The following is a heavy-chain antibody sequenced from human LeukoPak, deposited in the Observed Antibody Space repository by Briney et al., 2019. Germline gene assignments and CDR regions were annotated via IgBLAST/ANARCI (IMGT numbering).Heavy chain of an antibody. Sequence: SQTLSLTCTVSGGSISSGDYYWSWIRQPPGKGLEWIGYIYYSGSTYYNPSLKSRVTISVDTSKNKFSLKLSSVTAADTAVYYCARGISSGWFYDAFGIWGQGTMVTVSS. CDR2: IYYSGST. D-gene: IGHD6-19*01. J-gene: IGHJ3*02. V-gene: IGHV4-30-4*08. CDR1: GGSISSGDYY. CDR3: ARGISSGWFYDAFGI.